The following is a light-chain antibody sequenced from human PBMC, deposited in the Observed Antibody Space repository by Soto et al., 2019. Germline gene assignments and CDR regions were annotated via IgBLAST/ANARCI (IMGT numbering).Light chain of an antibody. V-gene: IGLV2-8*01. Sequence: QSALTQPPSASGSPGQSVTISCTGTSSDVGGYNFVSWYQQSPGKAPKLVIYEVSKRPSGVPDRFSGSKSGNTASLTVSGLQAEDEGDYYCAAWDDSLNGRVFGTGTKVTVL. CDR3: AAWDDSLNGRV. J-gene: IGLJ1*01. CDR1: SSDVGGYNF. CDR2: EVS.